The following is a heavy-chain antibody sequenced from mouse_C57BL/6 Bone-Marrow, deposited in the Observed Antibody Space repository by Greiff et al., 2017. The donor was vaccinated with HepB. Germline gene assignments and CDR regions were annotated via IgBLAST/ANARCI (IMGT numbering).Heavy chain of an antibody. Sequence: QVQLQQPGAELVKPGASVKMSCKASGYTFTSYWITWVKQRPGQGLEWIGDIYPGSGSTNYNEKFKSKATLTVDTSSSTAYMQLSSLTSEDSAVYYCARSKYYGSSYYAIDYWGQGTSVTVSS. D-gene: IGHD1-1*01. CDR2: IYPGSGST. CDR3: ARSKYYGSSYYAIDY. J-gene: IGHJ4*01. V-gene: IGHV1-55*01. CDR1: GYTFTSYW.